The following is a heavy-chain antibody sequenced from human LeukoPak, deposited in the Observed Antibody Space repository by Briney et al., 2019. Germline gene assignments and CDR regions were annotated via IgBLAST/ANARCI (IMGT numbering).Heavy chain of an antibody. V-gene: IGHV4-39*07. J-gene: IGHJ5*02. CDR2: IYYSGST. Sequence: SETLSLTCTVSGGSISSSSYYWGWIRQPPGKGLEWIGSIYYSGSTYYNPSLKSRVTISVDTSKTQFSLKLSSVTAADTAVYYCARDPLGIAAAGTFVNWFDPWGQGTLVTVSS. CDR1: GGSISSSSYY. D-gene: IGHD6-13*01. CDR3: ARDPLGIAAAGTFVNWFDP.